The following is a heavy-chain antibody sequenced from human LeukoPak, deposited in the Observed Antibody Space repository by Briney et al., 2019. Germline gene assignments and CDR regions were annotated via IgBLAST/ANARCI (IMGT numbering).Heavy chain of an antibody. V-gene: IGHV4-59*01. CDR2: IYYSGST. D-gene: IGHD5-12*01. Sequence: KPSETLSLTCTVSGGSISSYYWSWIRQPPGKGLEWIGYIYYSGSTNYNPSLKSRVTISVDTSKNQFSLKLSSVTAADTAVYYCARAGGATDNYFDYWGQGTLVTVSS. CDR1: GGSISSYY. CDR3: ARAGGATDNYFDY. J-gene: IGHJ4*02.